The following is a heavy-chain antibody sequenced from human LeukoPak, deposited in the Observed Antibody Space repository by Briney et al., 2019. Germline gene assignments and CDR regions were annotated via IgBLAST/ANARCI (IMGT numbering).Heavy chain of an antibody. D-gene: IGHD3-22*01. CDR3: TKERRGSYYAFES. J-gene: IGHJ4*02. V-gene: IGHV3-11*05. Sequence: GGSLRLSCDASGFSISDYYMSRIRQSPGKGLEWISYITSGSGSTKYADSVKGRFTISRDKAKNSVALQLNSLRAEDTAVYYCTKERRGSYYAFESWGQGTLVTVSS. CDR1: GFSISDYY. CDR2: ITSGSGST.